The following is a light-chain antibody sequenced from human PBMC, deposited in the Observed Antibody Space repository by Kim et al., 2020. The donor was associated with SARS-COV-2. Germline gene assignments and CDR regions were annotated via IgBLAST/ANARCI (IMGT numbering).Light chain of an antibody. Sequence: GERITITCRGSQSISTWLGGYQQKPGKARKALIYAASSMESGDPTRFSGSGSGTEVTLTNSSQQPEDFATYYCQQYNTLWTYGQGTKVDIK. J-gene: IGKJ1*01. CDR3: QQYNTLWT. CDR1: QSISTW. CDR2: AAS. V-gene: IGKV1-5*01.